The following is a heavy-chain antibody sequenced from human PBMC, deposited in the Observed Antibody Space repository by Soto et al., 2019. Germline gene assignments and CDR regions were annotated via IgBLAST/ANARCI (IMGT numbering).Heavy chain of an antibody. CDR2: IFPGDSDA. CDR3: AGGGVRGVITRTRDYYGMDV. D-gene: IGHD3-10*01. J-gene: IGHJ6*02. V-gene: IGHV5-51*01. CDR1: GYNFATNW. Sequence: PGESLKISCKGSGYNFATNWIVWVRQMPGKGLEWMGIIFPGDSDARYSPYFQGQVTISADKSISTAYLQWSSLKASDTAMYYCAGGGVRGVITRTRDYYGMDVWGQGTTVTVSS.